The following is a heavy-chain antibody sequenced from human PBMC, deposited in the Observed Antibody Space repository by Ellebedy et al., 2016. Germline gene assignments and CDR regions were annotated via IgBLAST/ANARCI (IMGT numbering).Heavy chain of an antibody. CDR2: INHSGST. J-gene: IGHJ4*02. V-gene: IGHV4-34*01. D-gene: IGHD1-1*01. Sequence: SETLSLXXAVYGGSFSGYYWSWIRQPPGKGLEWIGEINHSGSTNYNPSLKSRVTISVDTSKNQFSLKLSSVTAADTAVYYCASSPPGNVGVWGQGTLVTVSS. CDR3: ASSPPGNVGV. CDR1: GGSFSGYY.